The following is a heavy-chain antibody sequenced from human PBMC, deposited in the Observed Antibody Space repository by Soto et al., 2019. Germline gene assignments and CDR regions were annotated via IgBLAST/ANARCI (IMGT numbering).Heavy chain of an antibody. CDR3: AREVLYYYGSGSLDP. D-gene: IGHD3-10*01. CDR2: TYYRSKWYN. CDR1: GDSVSSNSAA. V-gene: IGHV6-1*01. J-gene: IGHJ5*02. Sequence: QTLSLPSAISGDSVSSNSAACNLIRQSPSRGLEWLGRTYYRSKWYNDYAVSVKSRITINPDTSKNQFSLQLNSVTPEDTAVYYCAREVLYYYGSGSLDPWGQGTLVTVSS.